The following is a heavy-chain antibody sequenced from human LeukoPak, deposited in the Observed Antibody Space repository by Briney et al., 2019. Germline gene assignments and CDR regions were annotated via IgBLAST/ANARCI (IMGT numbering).Heavy chain of an antibody. J-gene: IGHJ4*02. V-gene: IGHV3-7*01. Sequence: TGGSLRLSCAASGFTFSSLSMTWVRQAPGKGLEWVARIKEDGGEQKYVDSVKGRFTISRDNAKNSLYLQMNSLRAEDTAMYYCARIRSWGYFDYWGQGALVTVSS. CDR1: GFTFSSLS. D-gene: IGHD3-16*01. CDR3: ARIRSWGYFDY. CDR2: IKEDGGEQ.